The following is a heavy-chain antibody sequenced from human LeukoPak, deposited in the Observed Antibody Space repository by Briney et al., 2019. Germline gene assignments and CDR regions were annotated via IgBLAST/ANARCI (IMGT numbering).Heavy chain of an antibody. J-gene: IGHJ6*02. V-gene: IGHV3-48*01. CDR1: GFTFSSYA. CDR2: ISSSSSTI. Sequence: QPGGSLRLSCAASGFTFSSYAMSWVRQAPGKGLEWVSYISSSSSTIYYADSVKGRFTISRDNAKNSLYLQMNSLRAEDTAVYYCARVRLWFGELLYQSRPYYYGMDVWGQGTTVTVSS. D-gene: IGHD3-10*01. CDR3: ARVRLWFGELLYQSRPYYYGMDV.